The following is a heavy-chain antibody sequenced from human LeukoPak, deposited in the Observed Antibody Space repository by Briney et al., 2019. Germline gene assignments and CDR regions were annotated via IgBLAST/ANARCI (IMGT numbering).Heavy chain of an antibody. Sequence: SQTLSLTCTVSGGSISSGGYYWSWICQHPGKGLEWIGYIYYSGSTYYNPSLKSRVTISVDTSKNQFSLKLSSVTAADTAVYYCAREDYDFLNWFDPWGQGTLVTVSS. CDR2: IYYSGST. V-gene: IGHV4-31*03. CDR3: AREDYDFLNWFDP. CDR1: GGSISSGGYY. J-gene: IGHJ5*02. D-gene: IGHD3-3*01.